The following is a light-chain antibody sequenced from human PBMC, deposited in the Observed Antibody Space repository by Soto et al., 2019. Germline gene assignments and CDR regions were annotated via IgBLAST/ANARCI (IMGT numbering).Light chain of an antibody. CDR1: SSDIGSYNY. Sequence: QSVLTQPASVSGSPGQSITLSCGGSSSDIGSYNYVSWYQQHPGRAPKLLIYEVTLRPSGVSNRFSGSKSGNTASLTISGLQADDEADYYCSSYTSTTTLGIFGGGTKLTVL. J-gene: IGLJ2*01. CDR2: EVT. V-gene: IGLV2-14*01. CDR3: SSYTSTTTLGI.